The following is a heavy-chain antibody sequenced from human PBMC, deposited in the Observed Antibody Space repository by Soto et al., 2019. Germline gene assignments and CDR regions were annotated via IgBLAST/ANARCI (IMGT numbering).Heavy chain of an antibody. V-gene: IGHV3-49*03. J-gene: IGHJ5*02. CDR1: GFTFGDYG. CDR2: IRSKAHGGTT. Sequence: EVQLVESGGGLVQPGRSLRLSCATSGFTFGDYGVSWFRQPPGKGLQWVAFIRSKAHGGTTEYATSVRGRFTISRDDSKSILYLQMNSLKTEDTAVYFCTGEGVVEVVDHLWGQGTLVTVSS. D-gene: IGHD3-10*01. CDR3: TGEGVVEVVDHL.